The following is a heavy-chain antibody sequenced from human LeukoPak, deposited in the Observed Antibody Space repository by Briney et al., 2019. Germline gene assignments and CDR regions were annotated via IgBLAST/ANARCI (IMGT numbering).Heavy chain of an antibody. CDR3: AADGRGYYDSSGYHGFDY. CDR2: VNLQGST. D-gene: IGHD3-22*01. J-gene: IGHJ4*02. CDR1: GGSISNTNW. Sequence: SETLSLTCGVSGGSISNTNWWTWVRQPPGKGLEWIGEVNLQGSTNYNPSLKSRVAISVDKSENHISLKLTSVTAADTAVYYCAADGRGYYDSSGYHGFDYWGQGTLVTVSS. V-gene: IGHV4-4*02.